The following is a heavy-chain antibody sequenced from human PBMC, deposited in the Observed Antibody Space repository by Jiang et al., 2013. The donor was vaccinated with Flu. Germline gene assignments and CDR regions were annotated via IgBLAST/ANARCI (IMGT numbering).Heavy chain of an antibody. J-gene: IGHJ5*02. Sequence: PGLVKPSQTLSLTCTVSGGSISSGGYYWSWIRQHPGKGLEWIGYIYYSGSTYYNPSLKSRVTISVDTSKNQFSLKLSSVTAADTAVYYCARMNKGLFPPVRDWFDPWGQGTLVTVSS. V-gene: IGHV4-31*03. D-gene: IGHD2-21*01. CDR2: IYYSGST. CDR3: ARMNKGLFPPVRDWFDP. CDR1: GGSISSGGYY.